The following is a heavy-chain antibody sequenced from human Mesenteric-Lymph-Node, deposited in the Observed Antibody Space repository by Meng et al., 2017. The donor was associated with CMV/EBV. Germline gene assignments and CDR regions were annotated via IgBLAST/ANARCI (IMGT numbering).Heavy chain of an antibody. CDR1: GDSFNYYA. J-gene: IGHJ5*01. D-gene: IGHD3-10*01. CDR3: TREGKSGRPGNYYTDGPSDS. Sequence: SVKVSCKASGDSFNYYAISWVRQAPGQGLEWMGEIIPMFGTANYAQKFQGRVTFTADQSTSTVYMELYSLTFEDTAVYYCTREGKSGRPGNYYTDGPSDSWGQGTLVTVSS. CDR2: IIPMFGTA. V-gene: IGHV1-69*13.